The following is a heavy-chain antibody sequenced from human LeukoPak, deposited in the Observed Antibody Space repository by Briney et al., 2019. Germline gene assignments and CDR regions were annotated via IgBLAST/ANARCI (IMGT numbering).Heavy chain of an antibody. D-gene: IGHD3-10*01. Sequence: GASVKVSCKASGYTFTSYGISWARQAPGQGLEWMGWISAYNGNTNYAQKLQGRVTMTTDTSTSTAYMELRSLRSDDTAVYYRARSPTMVRGVIITHYPDWFDPWGQGTLVTVSS. V-gene: IGHV1-18*01. CDR3: ARSPTMVRGVIITHYPDWFDP. CDR1: GYTFTSYG. CDR2: ISAYNGNT. J-gene: IGHJ5*02.